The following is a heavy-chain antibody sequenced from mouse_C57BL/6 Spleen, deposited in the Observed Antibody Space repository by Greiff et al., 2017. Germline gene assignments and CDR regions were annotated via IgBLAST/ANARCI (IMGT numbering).Heavy chain of an antibody. CDR2: IDPSDSYT. Sequence: VQLQQPGAELVMPGASVKLSCKASGYTFTSYWMHWVKQRPGQGLEWIGEIDPSDSYTNYNQKFKGKSTLTVDKSSSTAYMQLSSLTSEDSAVYYCARGGYHYYAMYYWGQGTSVTVSS. V-gene: IGHV1-69*01. D-gene: IGHD2-2*01. J-gene: IGHJ4*01. CDR3: ARGGYHYYAMYY. CDR1: GYTFTSYW.